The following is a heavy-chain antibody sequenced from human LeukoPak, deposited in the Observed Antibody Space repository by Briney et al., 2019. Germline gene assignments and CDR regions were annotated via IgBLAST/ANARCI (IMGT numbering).Heavy chain of an antibody. CDR3: TRGGEAAGDY. V-gene: IGHV3-64*01. CDR2: IRSNGGST. CDR1: GFTFSGYG. Sequence: GGSLRLSCAASGFTFSGYGMHRVRQAPGKGLEYVSGIRSNGGSTYYANSVKGRFTISRDNSKNTLYLQMASLRIDDMAVYYCTRGGEAAGDYWGQGALVTVSA. D-gene: IGHD6-13*01. J-gene: IGHJ4*02.